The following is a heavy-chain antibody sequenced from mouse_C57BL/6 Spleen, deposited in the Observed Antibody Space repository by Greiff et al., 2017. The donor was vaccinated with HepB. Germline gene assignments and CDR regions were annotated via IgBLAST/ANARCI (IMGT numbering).Heavy chain of an antibody. V-gene: IGHV1-18*01. CDR1: GYTFTDYN. J-gene: IGHJ4*01. Sequence: VQLQQSGPELVKPGASVKIPCKASGYTFTDYNMDWVKQSHGKSLEWIGDINPNNGGTIYNQKFKGKATLTVDKSSSTAYMELRSLTSEDTAVYYCARSYRWYYAMDYWGQGTSVTVSS. CDR2: INPNNGGT. CDR3: ARSYRWYYAMDY. D-gene: IGHD2-12*01.